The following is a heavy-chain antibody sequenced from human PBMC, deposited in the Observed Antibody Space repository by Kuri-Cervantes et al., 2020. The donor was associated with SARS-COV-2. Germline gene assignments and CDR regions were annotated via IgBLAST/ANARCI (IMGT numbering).Heavy chain of an antibody. D-gene: IGHD5/OR15-5a*01. CDR2: ISSDGSNK. Sequence: GGSLRLSCAASGFTFSSYAMHWVRQAPGKGLEWVAVISSDGSNKYYADSVKGRFTISRDNSKNTLYLQMNSLRAEDTAVYYWARPYSVFYNDWFDPLGPGNPGHRLL. CDR1: GFTFSSYA. J-gene: IGHJ5*02. V-gene: IGHV3-30*04. CDR3: ARPYSVFYNDWFDP.